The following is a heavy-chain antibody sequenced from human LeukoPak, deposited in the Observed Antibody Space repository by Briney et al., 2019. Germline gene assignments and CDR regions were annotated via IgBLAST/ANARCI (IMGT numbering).Heavy chain of an antibody. J-gene: IGHJ3*02. CDR3: ARASGYYYGSGSYAGSYDAFDI. CDR2: INPSGGST. D-gene: IGHD3-10*01. CDR1: GGTFSSYA. V-gene: IGHV1-46*01. Sequence: ASVKVSCKASGGTFSSYAISWVRQAPGQGLEWMGIINPSGGSTSYAQKFQGRVTMTRDTSTSTVYMELSSLRSEDTAVYYCARASGYYYGSGSYAGSYDAFDIWGQGTMVTVSS.